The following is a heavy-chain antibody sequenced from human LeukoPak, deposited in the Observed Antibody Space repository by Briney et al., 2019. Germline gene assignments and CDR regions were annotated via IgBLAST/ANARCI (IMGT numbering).Heavy chain of an antibody. Sequence: SETLSLTCTVSGGSISSYYWSWIRQPPGKGLEWIGYIYYSGSTNYNPSLKSRVTIAVDTSKNQFSLKLSSVTAADTAVYYCARHGDPLRYYYGMDVWGQGTAVTVSS. CDR3: ARHGDPLRYYYGMDV. J-gene: IGHJ6*02. CDR2: IYYSGST. D-gene: IGHD2-21*02. V-gene: IGHV4-59*01. CDR1: GGSISSYY.